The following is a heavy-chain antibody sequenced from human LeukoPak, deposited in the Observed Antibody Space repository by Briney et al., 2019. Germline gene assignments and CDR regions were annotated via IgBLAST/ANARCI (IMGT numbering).Heavy chain of an antibody. CDR3: AKNGLWSGYYFDF. Sequence: GGSLRLSCAASGLTYNNYAMSWVRQAPGKGLEWVSTISGSSVTTYYADSVKGRFTISRDNSRNTLSLQMNSLRAEDTAVYYCAKNGLWSGYYFDFWDQGTLVTVSS. V-gene: IGHV3-23*01. CDR1: GLTYNNYA. J-gene: IGHJ4*02. CDR2: ISGSSVTT. D-gene: IGHD3-3*01.